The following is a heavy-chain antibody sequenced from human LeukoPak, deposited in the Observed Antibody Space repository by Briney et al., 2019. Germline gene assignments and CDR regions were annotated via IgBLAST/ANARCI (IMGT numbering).Heavy chain of an antibody. V-gene: IGHV3-53*01. D-gene: IGHD3-9*01. Sequence: PGGSLRLSCAASGFTVSSNYMSWVRQAPGKGLEGVSVIYSGGSTYYADSVKGRFTISRDNSKNMLYLQMNSLRAEDTAVYYCVVYFDWLFGIDYWGQGTLVTVSS. CDR1: GFTVSSNY. CDR2: IYSGGST. CDR3: VVYFDWLFGIDY. J-gene: IGHJ4*02.